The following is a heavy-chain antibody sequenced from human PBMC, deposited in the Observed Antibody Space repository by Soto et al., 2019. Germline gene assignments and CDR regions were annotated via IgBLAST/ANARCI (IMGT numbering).Heavy chain of an antibody. CDR3: ARGSSSYYDYGMDV. D-gene: IGHD6-6*01. J-gene: IGHJ6*02. Sequence: WTWIRQPPGKALEWIGNIYDSGSTSYNPSLKSRVTISVDTSKNQFSLRLTSVTAADTAVYFSARGSSSYYDYGMDVWGQGTTVTVSS. V-gene: IGHV4-30-2*01. CDR2: IYDSGST.